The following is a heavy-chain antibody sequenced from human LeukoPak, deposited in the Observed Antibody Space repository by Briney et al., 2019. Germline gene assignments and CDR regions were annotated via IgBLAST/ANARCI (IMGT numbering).Heavy chain of an antibody. CDR1: GYTFTSYG. CDR3: AKDPADYYDSSGYDGNWFDP. Sequence: SCKASGYTFTSYGMHWVRQAPGKGLEWVAFIRYDGSNKYYADSVKGRFTISRDNSKNTLYLQMNSLRAEDTAVYYCAKDPADYYDSSGYDGNWFDPWGQGTLVTVSS. V-gene: IGHV3-30*02. D-gene: IGHD3-22*01. J-gene: IGHJ5*02. CDR2: IRYDGSNK.